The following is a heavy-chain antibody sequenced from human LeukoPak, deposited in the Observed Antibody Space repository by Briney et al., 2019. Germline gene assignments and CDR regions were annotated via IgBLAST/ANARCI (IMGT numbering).Heavy chain of an antibody. D-gene: IGHD3-16*01. J-gene: IGHJ4*02. CDR2: ISGSSDTT. CDR3: AKRIGGVNSFDH. CDR1: GFTFSSYA. V-gene: IGHV3-23*01. Sequence: PGGFLRLSCAGSGFTFSSYAMSWVRQAPGKGLEWVSVISGSSDTTYYADSVKGRFIISRDNSKNTLYLQMNSLRAEDTAVYYCAKRIGGVNSFDHWGQGTLVTVSS.